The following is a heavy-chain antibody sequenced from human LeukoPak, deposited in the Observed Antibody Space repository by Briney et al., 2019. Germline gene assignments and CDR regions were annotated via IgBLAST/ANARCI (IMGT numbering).Heavy chain of an antibody. D-gene: IGHD3-9*01. CDR1: GYTFTGYY. CDR2: MNPNSGNT. V-gene: IGHV1-8*03. CDR3: ARGTTGYYYSDY. J-gene: IGHJ4*02. Sequence: ASVKVSCKASGYTFTGYYMHWVRQATGQGLEWMGWMNPNSGNTGYAQKFQGRVTITRNTSISTAYMELSSLRSEDTAVYYCARGTTGYYYSDYWGQGTLVTVSS.